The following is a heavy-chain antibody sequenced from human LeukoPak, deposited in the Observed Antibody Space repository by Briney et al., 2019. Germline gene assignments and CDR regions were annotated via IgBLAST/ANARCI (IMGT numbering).Heavy chain of an antibody. J-gene: IGHJ6*03. D-gene: IGHD6-25*01. V-gene: IGHV3-23*01. CDR3: ARAEAAGDNRGGYYYFYMDV. CDR1: GFTFSAHY. CDR2: ITYSGATT. Sequence: GGSLRLSCATSGFTFSAHYVSWVRQAPGKGLEWVSEITYSGATTYYADSVKGPFTISSDSSQGTLYLEMNSLRAEDTAVYYCARAEAAGDNRGGYYYFYMDVWGKGTTVTVSS.